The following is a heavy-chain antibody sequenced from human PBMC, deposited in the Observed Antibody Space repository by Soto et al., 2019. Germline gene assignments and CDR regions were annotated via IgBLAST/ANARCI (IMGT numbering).Heavy chain of an antibody. J-gene: IGHJ4*02. Sequence: QVQLVQSGAEVMKPGSSVKVSCKASGGTFSSYAISWVRQAPGQGLEWVGGIIPIFGTANYVEKFRGRVTITADDSTSTAYMELSSLRSEDTAVYYCARNYGGEYYFDYWGQGTLVTVSS. CDR3: ARNYGGEYYFDY. CDR1: GGTFSSYA. CDR2: IIPIFGTA. V-gene: IGHV1-69*01. D-gene: IGHD4-17*01.